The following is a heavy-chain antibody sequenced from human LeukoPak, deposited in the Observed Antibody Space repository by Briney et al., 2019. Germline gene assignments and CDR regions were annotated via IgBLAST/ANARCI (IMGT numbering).Heavy chain of an antibody. CDR3: AKTALEYSSVTDAFDI. CDR2: ISSSSSYI. CDR1: GFTFSSYS. Sequence: GGSLRLSCAASGFTFSSYSMNWVRQAPGKGLEWVSSISSSSSYIYYADSVKGRFTISRDNAKNSLYLQMNSLRAEDTAVYYCAKTALEYSSVTDAFDIWGQGTMVTVSS. V-gene: IGHV3-21*01. J-gene: IGHJ3*02. D-gene: IGHD6-6*01.